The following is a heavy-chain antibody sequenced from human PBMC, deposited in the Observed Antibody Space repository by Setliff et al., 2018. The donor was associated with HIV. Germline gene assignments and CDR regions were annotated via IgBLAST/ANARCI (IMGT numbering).Heavy chain of an antibody. CDR2: ITPYNANT. J-gene: IGHJ3*02. CDR3: ASGRGDGYNYFAFDI. V-gene: IGHV1-45*02. Sequence: KVSCKASGYPFTYRYLRWVRQAPGQALEWMGWITPYNANTNYAQKFQDRVTMTSDRSMSTAYMDLSSLRSEDTAMYYCASGRGDGYNYFAFDIWGQGTVVT. D-gene: IGHD5-12*01. CDR1: GYPFTYRY.